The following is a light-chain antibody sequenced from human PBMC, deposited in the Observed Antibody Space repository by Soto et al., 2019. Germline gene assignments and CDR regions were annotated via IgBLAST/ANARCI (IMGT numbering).Light chain of an antibody. J-gene: IGKJ1*01. CDR2: GAS. CDR1: QSVSSSY. Sequence: EIVLTQSPGTLSLYPGERATLSCRASQSVSSSYLAWYQQKPGQAPRLLIYGASSRATGIPDRFSGSGSGTDFTLTISRREPEDFAVYYCQQYGSSRTFGQGTKVEIK. CDR3: QQYGSSRT. V-gene: IGKV3-20*01.